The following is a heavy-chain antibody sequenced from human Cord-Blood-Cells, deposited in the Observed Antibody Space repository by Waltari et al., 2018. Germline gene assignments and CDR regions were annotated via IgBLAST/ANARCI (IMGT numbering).Heavy chain of an antibody. CDR2: ISSSSRYI. D-gene: IGHD6-13*01. CDR1: GFTFSSYS. V-gene: IGHV3-21*01. CDR3: ARDSTAAARPYPYYYYGMDV. Sequence: EVQLVESGGGLVKPGGSLRLSCAASGFTFSSYSMNWVRQAPGKGLEWVSSISSSSRYIYYADSVKGRFTISRDNARNSLYLQMNSLRAEDTAVYYCARDSTAAARPYPYYYYGMDVWGQGTTVTVSS. J-gene: IGHJ6*02.